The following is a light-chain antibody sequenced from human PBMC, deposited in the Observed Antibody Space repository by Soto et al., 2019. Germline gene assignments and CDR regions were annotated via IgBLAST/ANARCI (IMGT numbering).Light chain of an antibody. CDR2: KAS. CDR3: QQSYSSSPT. V-gene: IGKV1-5*03. Sequence: HSPSDVSAYEGDRVTFPGRASQSISSWLAWYQQKPGKAPKLLIYKASSLESGVPSRFSGSGSGTEFTLTISSLQPDDIATYYCQQSYSSSPTFGQGTKVDI. CDR1: QSISSW. J-gene: IGKJ1*01.